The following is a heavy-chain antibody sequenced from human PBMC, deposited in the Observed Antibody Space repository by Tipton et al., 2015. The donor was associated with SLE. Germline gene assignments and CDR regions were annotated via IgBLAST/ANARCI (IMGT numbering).Heavy chain of an antibody. CDR3: ARHTDYGGNSDSFDY. CDR1: GGSISSSSYY. J-gene: IGHJ4*02. CDR2: IYYSGST. Sequence: TLSLTCTVSGGSISSSSYYWGWIRQPPGKGLEWIGSIYYSGSTYYNPSLKSRVTISVDTSKNQFSLKLSSGPAADTAVYYCARHTDYGGNSDSFDYWGQGALVTVSS. V-gene: IGHV4-39*01. D-gene: IGHD4-23*01.